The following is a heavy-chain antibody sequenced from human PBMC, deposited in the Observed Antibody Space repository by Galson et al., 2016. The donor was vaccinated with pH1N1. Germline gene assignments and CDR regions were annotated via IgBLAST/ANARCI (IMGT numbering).Heavy chain of an antibody. CDR2: MNPNNGNA. Sequence: SVKVSFKASGYTLTSYDINWVRQATGQGLEWMGWMNPNNGNADYAPKFQGRVTLTRNASINTAYMELSSLTSEDTAVYYCARGPVYWYFDLWGRGTPVIVSS. V-gene: IGHV1-8*01. CDR3: ARGPVYWYFDL. CDR1: GYTLTSYD. J-gene: IGHJ2*01.